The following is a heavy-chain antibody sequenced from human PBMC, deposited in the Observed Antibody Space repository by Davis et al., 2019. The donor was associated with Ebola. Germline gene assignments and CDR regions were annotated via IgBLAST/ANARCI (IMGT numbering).Heavy chain of an antibody. V-gene: IGHV4-34*01. Sequence: MPSETLSLTCAVYGGSFSGYYWSWIRQPPGKGLEWIGEINHSGSTNYNPSLKSRVTISVDTSKNQFPLKLSSVTAADTAVYYCARVAKYQLLRLDYWGQGTLVTVSS. CDR1: GGSFSGYY. J-gene: IGHJ4*02. CDR2: INHSGST. D-gene: IGHD2-2*01. CDR3: ARVAKYQLLRLDY.